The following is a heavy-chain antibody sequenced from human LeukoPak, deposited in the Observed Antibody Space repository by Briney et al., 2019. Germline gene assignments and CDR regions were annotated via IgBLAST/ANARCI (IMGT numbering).Heavy chain of an antibody. CDR2: TYYRSKWYN. V-gene: IGHV6-1*01. D-gene: IGHD3-3*01. Sequence: PSQTLSLTCAISGDSVSSNSAAWNWIRQSPSRGLEWLGRTYYRSKWYNDYAVSVKSRITINPDTSKNQFSLKLSSVTAADTAVYYCARGRITIFGVVIMYDYWGQGTLVTVSS. CDR1: GDSVSSNSAA. CDR3: ARGRITIFGVVIMYDY. J-gene: IGHJ4*02.